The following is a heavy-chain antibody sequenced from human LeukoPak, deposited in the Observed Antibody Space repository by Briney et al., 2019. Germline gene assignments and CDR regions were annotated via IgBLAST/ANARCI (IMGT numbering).Heavy chain of an antibody. CDR3: AKDAERGFDFSNSLQS. J-gene: IGHJ4*02. D-gene: IGHD4-11*01. CDR2: IWNDGSDK. V-gene: IGHV3-33*06. CDR1: GFTFSHYA. Sequence: PGRSLRLSCSTSGFTFSHYAMHWVRQAPGKGLEWVAVIWNDGSDKYYGDSVKGRFTISRDNSQKTVYLQLSSLRVEDTAVYYCAKDAERGFDFSNSLQSWGQGTLVTVSS.